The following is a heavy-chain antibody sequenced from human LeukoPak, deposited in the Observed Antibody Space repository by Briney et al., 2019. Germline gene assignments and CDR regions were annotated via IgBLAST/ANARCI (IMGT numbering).Heavy chain of an antibody. CDR3: ARGPPGYSSSWHDC. D-gene: IGHD6-13*01. Sequence: GGSLRLSCGASGFTFSSYWMSWVRQAPGKGLMWVSRSNSDGSSTAYADSVKGRFTISRDNARNTLYLQMNSLRAEDAAMYYCARGPPGYSSSWHDCWGQGTQVTVSS. CDR2: SNSDGSST. V-gene: IGHV3-74*01. J-gene: IGHJ4*02. CDR1: GFTFSSYW.